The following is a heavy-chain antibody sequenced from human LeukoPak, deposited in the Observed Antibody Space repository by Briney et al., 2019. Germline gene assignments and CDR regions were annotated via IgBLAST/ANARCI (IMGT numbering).Heavy chain of an antibody. CDR2: INSDGRST. J-gene: IGHJ4*02. CDR1: GFTFSSYW. CDR3: ARSAYPGNSVIED. V-gene: IGHV3-74*01. Sequence: GGSLRLSCAASGFTFSSYWMHWVRQAPGKGLVWVSRINSDGRSTNYADSVKGRFTISRDNAKNTLYLQMNSLRAEDTAVYYCARSAYPGNSVIEDWGRGTLVTVSS. D-gene: IGHD4-23*01.